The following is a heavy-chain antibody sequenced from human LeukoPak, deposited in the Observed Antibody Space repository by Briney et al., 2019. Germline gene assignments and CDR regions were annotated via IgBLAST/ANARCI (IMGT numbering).Heavy chain of an antibody. J-gene: IGHJ3*02. Sequence: GGSLRLSCAASGFTFSGSAMHLVRQASGKGLEWVGRIRSKANSYATAYAASVKGRFTISRDDSKNTAYLQMNSLKTEDTAVYYCTTRRPDAFDIWGQGTMVTVSS. CDR1: GFTFSGSA. CDR3: TTRRPDAFDI. V-gene: IGHV3-73*01. CDR2: IRSKANSYAT.